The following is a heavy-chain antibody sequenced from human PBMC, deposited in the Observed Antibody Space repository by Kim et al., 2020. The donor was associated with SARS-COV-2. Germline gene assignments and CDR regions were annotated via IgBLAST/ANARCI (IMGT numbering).Heavy chain of an antibody. CDR2: T. Sequence: TNYNPSLKSRVTISVDTSKNQFSLKLSSVTAADTAVYYCARGPRGGTIDYWGQGTLVTVSS. V-gene: IGHV4-34*01. D-gene: IGHD2-15*01. J-gene: IGHJ4*02. CDR3: ARGPRGGTIDY.